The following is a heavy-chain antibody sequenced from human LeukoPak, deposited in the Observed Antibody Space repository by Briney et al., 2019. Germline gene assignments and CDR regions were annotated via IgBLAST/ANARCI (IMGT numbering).Heavy chain of an antibody. D-gene: IGHD3-16*01. Sequence: GGSLRLSCAASGFTFSSYWMHWVRQAPGKGLVWVSRINSDGSSTSYADSVKGRFTISRDNAKNTLYLQMNSLRAEDTAVYYCARAFYDYVWGSHAFDIWGQGTMVTVSS. CDR3: ARAFYDYVWGSHAFDI. CDR1: GFTFSSYW. V-gene: IGHV3-74*01. CDR2: INSDGSST. J-gene: IGHJ3*02.